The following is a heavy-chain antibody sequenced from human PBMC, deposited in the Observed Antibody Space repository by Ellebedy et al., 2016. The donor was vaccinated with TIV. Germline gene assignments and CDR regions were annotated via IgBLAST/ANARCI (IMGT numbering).Heavy chain of an antibody. CDR2: INPHSGGT. J-gene: IGHJ4*02. Sequence: ASVKVSXXATGYTFTGYYIHWVRQAPGQGLECMGWINPHSGGTNYAQKFQGRVTMTRDTSISTAYMELSRLRSDDTADYYCARGPLISVPGATDYWGQGTLVTVSS. CDR3: ARGPLISVPGATDY. D-gene: IGHD6-19*01. CDR1: GYTFTGYY. V-gene: IGHV1-2*02.